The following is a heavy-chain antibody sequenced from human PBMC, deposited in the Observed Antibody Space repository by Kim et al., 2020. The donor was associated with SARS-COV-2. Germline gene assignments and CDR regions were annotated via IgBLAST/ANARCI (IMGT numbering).Heavy chain of an antibody. V-gene: IGHV3-30*02. CDR2: NK. CDR3: AKVSSSVHY. D-gene: IGHD6-19*01. J-gene: IGHJ4*02. Sequence: NKYYADSVKGRFTISRDNSKNTLYLQMNSLRAEDTAVYYCAKVSSSVHYWGQGTLVTVSS.